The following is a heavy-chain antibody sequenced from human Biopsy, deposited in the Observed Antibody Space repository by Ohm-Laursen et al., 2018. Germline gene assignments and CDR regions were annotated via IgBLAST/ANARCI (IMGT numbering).Heavy chain of an antibody. V-gene: IGHV1-2*02. CDR2: VSPAGAIT. D-gene: IGHD6-25*01. CDR3: ARIAAAGWDDY. J-gene: IGHJ4*02. CDR1: GYTFTGHS. Sequence: ASVKVSCKPSGYTFTGHSIHWMRQAPGQRLEWMGWVSPAGAITNYAQKFQGRVTMTSDTSISTVYMELARLTTDDTAVYYCARIAAAGWDDYWGQGTLVTVSS.